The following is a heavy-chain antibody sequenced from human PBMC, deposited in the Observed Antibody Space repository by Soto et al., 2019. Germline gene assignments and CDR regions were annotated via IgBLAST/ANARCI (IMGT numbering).Heavy chain of an antibody. CDR2: ISGSGGST. J-gene: IGHJ6*03. CDR3: AKGYYDILTGYSPMYYYYMDV. Sequence: GGSLRLSCAASGFTFSSYAMSWVRQAPGKGLEWVSAISGSGGSTYYADSVKGRFTISRDNSKNTLYLQMNSLRAEDTAVYYCAKGYYDILTGYSPMYYYYMDVWGKGTTVTVSS. D-gene: IGHD3-9*01. V-gene: IGHV3-23*01. CDR1: GFTFSSYA.